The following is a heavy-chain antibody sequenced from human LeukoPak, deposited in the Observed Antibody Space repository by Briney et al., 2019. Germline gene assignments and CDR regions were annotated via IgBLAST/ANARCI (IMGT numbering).Heavy chain of an antibody. CDR2: ISAYNGNT. CDR3: ARLVLLWFGDQDGMDV. Sequence: ASVKVSCKASGYTFTSYGISWVRQAPGQGLEWMGWISAYNGNTNYAQKLQGGVTMTTDTSTSTAYMELRSLRSDDTAVYYCARLVLLWFGDQDGMDVWGQGTTVTVSS. V-gene: IGHV1-18*01. D-gene: IGHD3-10*01. J-gene: IGHJ6*02. CDR1: GYTFTSYG.